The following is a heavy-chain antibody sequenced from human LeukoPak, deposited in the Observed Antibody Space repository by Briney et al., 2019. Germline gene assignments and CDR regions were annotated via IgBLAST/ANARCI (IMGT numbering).Heavy chain of an antibody. J-gene: IGHJ4*02. CDR3: ARYSGIDS. Sequence: PGGSLPVSCVASGFTFSIYSMTWVRQAPGKGLEWVSYITGSSSTIYYADSVKGRFTVSRDNAKNSLYLQMNSLRDDDTAVYYCARYSGIDSWGKGTPVSSSS. D-gene: IGHD6-25*01. CDR1: GFTFSIYS. V-gene: IGHV3-48*02. CDR2: ITGSSSTI.